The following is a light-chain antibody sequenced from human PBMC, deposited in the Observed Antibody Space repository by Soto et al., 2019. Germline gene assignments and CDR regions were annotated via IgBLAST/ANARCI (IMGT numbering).Light chain of an antibody. CDR3: SSYAGSKV. CDR2: EVS. Sequence: QSALTQPPSASGSPGQSVTISCTGTSSDVGGYNYVSWYQQHPGKAPKLMISEVSKRPSGVPDRFSGSKSGNTASLTVSGLQAEDESDYYCSSYAGSKVFGGGTKLTVL. J-gene: IGLJ2*01. CDR1: SSDVGGYNY. V-gene: IGLV2-8*01.